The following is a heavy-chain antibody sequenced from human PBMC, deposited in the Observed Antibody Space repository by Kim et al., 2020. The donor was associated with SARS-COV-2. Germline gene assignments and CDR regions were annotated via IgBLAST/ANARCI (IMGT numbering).Heavy chain of an antibody. CDR1: GFIFKTYA. CDR3: AKKNPITTTENY. J-gene: IGHJ4*02. Sequence: GGSLRLSCAASGFIFKTYAMSWVRQAPGKGLEWVSGISGNGGSTYYADSVKGRFTISRDNSKNTLYLQVSSLRAEDTAVCYCAKKNPITTTENYWGQGTLVTVSS. D-gene: IGHD1-20*01. V-gene: IGHV3-23*01. CDR2: ISGNGGST.